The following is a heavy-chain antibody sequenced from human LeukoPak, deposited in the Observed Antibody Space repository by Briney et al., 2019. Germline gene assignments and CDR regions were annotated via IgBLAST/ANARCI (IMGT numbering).Heavy chain of an antibody. Sequence: PGGSLRLSCAASGFTFINVWMSWVRLAPGKGLEWVGRIDTKADGGTTNYAAPVKGRFTISRDDSKNTLYLQMNSLKTEDTSVYYCTAGIGDHWGQGTLVTVSS. J-gene: IGHJ4*02. CDR3: TAGIGDH. CDR2: IDTKADGGTT. V-gene: IGHV3-15*04. CDR1: GFTFINVW. D-gene: IGHD2-15*01.